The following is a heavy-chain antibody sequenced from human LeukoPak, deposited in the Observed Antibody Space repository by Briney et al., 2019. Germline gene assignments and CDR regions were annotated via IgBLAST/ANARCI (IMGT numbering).Heavy chain of an antibody. J-gene: IGHJ3*02. CDR3: ARAGAKVFGVVIAAFDI. V-gene: IGHV4-59*01. CDR1: GGSISSYY. Sequence: SETLSLTCTVSGGSISSYYWSWIWQPPGKGLEWIGYIYYSGSTNYNPSLKSRVTISVDTSKNQFSLKLSSVTAADTAVYYCARAGAKVFGVVIAAFDIWGQGTMATVSS. D-gene: IGHD3-3*01. CDR2: IYYSGST.